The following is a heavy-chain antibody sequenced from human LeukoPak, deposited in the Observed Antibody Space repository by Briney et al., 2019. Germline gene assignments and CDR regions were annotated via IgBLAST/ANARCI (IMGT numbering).Heavy chain of an antibody. Sequence: GGSLRLPCAASGFTFSSYAMSWVRQAPGKGLEWVSAISGSGGSTYYADSVKGRFTISRDNSKNTLYLQMNSLRAEDTAVYYCAKVPTRYYYDSSGFNWFDPWGQGTLVTVSS. CDR2: ISGSGGST. V-gene: IGHV3-23*01. D-gene: IGHD3-22*01. J-gene: IGHJ5*02. CDR1: GFTFSSYA. CDR3: AKVPTRYYYDSSGFNWFDP.